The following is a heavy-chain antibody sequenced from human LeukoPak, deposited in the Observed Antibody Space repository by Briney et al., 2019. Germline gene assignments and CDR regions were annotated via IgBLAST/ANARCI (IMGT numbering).Heavy chain of an antibody. J-gene: IGHJ5*02. CDR1: GFTFSDYG. CDR2: ISYDGNSE. D-gene: IGHD6-25*01. CDR3: AKRGRTSGYAP. Sequence: PGGSLRLSCAASGFTFSDYGMHWVRQAPGKGLEWVAVISYDGNSEYYADSVKGRFSISRDNSKDTLYLQMNSLRPEDTAVYYCAKRGRTSGYAPWGQEPRVPVS. V-gene: IGHV3-30*18.